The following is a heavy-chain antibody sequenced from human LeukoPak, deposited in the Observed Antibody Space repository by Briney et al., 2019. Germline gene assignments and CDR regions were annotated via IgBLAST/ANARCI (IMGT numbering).Heavy chain of an antibody. CDR3: AKGCYYGSGSYFGYFYFDY. CDR1: GFTLDDYA. V-gene: IGHV3-43*02. Sequence: GGSLRLSCAASGFTLDDYAMHWVRQAPGKGLEWVSLISGDGGSTYYADSVKGRFTISRDNSKNSLYLQMNSLRTEDTALYYCAKGCYYGSGSYFGYFYFDYWGQGTLVTVSS. J-gene: IGHJ4*02. D-gene: IGHD3-10*01. CDR2: ISGDGGST.